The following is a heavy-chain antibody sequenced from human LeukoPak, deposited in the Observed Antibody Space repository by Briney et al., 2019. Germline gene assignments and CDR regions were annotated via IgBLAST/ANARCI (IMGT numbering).Heavy chain of an antibody. D-gene: IGHD6-19*01. CDR1: GFTFSSYS. CDR3: ARDQSGWYGY. Sequence: GGALRLSSAASGFTFSSYSMNWVRQAPGKGLEWVSSINSSSSYIYYADSVKGRFTISRDNAKNSLYLQMNSMRAEDMALYYCARDQSGWYGYWGQGTLVTVSS. J-gene: IGHJ4*02. V-gene: IGHV3-21*01. CDR2: INSSSSYI.